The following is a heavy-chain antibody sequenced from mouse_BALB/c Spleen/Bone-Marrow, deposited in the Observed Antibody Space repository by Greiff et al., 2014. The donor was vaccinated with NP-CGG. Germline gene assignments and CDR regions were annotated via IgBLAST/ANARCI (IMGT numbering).Heavy chain of an antibody. CDR3: ATARATWFAY. Sequence: VQLQESGAELMKPGASVKISCKATGYTFSSYWIEWVKQRPGHGLEWIGEILPGSGSTNYNEKFKGKATFTADTSSNTAYMQLSSLTSEDSAVYYCATARATWFAYWGQGILVTVSA. CDR2: ILPGSGST. V-gene: IGHV1-9*01. CDR1: GYTFSSYW. J-gene: IGHJ3*01. D-gene: IGHD3-2*01.